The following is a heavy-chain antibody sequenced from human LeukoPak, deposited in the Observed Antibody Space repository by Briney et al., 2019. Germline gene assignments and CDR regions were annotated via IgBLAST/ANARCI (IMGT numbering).Heavy chain of an antibody. Sequence: GSLSLSCAASGFTFSSYLMSWVRPAPGKGLEWVANIKQDGSEKYYLDSVKGRFTISRDNAKNSLDLQMNSLRAEDTAVYYCARDGIKQWLVLNDYWGQGTLVTVSS. J-gene: IGHJ4*02. CDR2: IKQDGSEK. CDR3: ARDGIKQWLVLNDY. D-gene: IGHD6-19*01. V-gene: IGHV3-7*04. CDR1: GFTFSSYL.